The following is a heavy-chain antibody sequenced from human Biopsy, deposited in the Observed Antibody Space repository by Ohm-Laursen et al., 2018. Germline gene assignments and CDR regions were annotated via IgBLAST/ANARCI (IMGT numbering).Heavy chain of an antibody. CDR1: DDSIRNFY. J-gene: IGHJ3*01. Sequence: TLFLTCTVSDDSIRNFYWTWIQQPPGQGLEWIGHASYSGYTNYNPSLKSRVTISVDTSKNHFSLNLRSVTAADTAVYSCARLGNFWNAEDGLDLWGLGTMVTVS. D-gene: IGHD3-3*01. V-gene: IGHV4-59*08. CDR3: ARLGNFWNAEDGLDL. CDR2: ASYSGYT.